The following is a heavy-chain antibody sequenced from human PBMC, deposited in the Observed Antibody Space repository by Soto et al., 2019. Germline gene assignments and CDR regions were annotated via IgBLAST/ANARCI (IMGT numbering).Heavy chain of an antibody. CDR3: ARGAAEYYDSSGSEL. Sequence: PSETLSLTCAVSGGSISSGGYSWSWIRQPPGKGLEWIGYIYHSGSTYYNPSLKSRVTISVDRSKNQFSLKLSSVTAADTAVYYCARGAAEYYDSSGSELWGQGTLVTVSS. D-gene: IGHD3-22*01. CDR1: GGSISSGGYS. V-gene: IGHV4-30-2*01. J-gene: IGHJ4*02. CDR2: IYHSGST.